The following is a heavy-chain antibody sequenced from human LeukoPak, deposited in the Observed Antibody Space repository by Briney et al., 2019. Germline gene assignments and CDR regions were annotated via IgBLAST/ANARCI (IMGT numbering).Heavy chain of an antibody. D-gene: IGHD3-16*01. V-gene: IGHV1-69*06. CDR2: VIPIFGTA. CDR3: AKQGAVRQDYYMDV. CDR1: GDSFSSYA. J-gene: IGHJ6*03. Sequence: ASVKVSCQASGDSFSSYAITWVRQAPGQGLEWLGRVIPIFGTANYPQKFQGGVTITADIFSSTVYIEMTNLTSDDTAVYFCAKQGAVRQDYYMDVWGNGTTVSVS.